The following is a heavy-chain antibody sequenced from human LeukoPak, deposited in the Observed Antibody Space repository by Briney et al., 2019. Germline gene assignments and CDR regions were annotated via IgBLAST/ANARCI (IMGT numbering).Heavy chain of an antibody. CDR1: GYRFTSYW. Sequence: GESLKISSKGSGYRFTSYWIGWVRPMPGKGLEWMGIIYPGDSDTRYSPSFQGQVTISADKSISTAYLQWSSLKASDTAMYYCARTAVAGTGGWYFDLWGRGTLVTVSS. V-gene: IGHV5-51*01. CDR3: ARTAVAGTGGWYFDL. CDR2: IYPGDSDT. J-gene: IGHJ2*01. D-gene: IGHD6-19*01.